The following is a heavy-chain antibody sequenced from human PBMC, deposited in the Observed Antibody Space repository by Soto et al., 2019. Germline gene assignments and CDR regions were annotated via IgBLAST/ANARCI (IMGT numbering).Heavy chain of an antibody. CDR1: GGSISSSPYY. J-gene: IGHJ4*02. Sequence: QLQLQESGPGLVEPSETLSLTCTVSGGSISSSPYYWAWIRQPPGKGLQWIGNIYYNGNTFYNPSLKTRVAISIDTSKNQFPLRLSSVTASDTAVYYCARHGPLTNNWNQLNCWGQGTLVTVSS. CDR2: IYYNGNT. D-gene: IGHD1-1*01. CDR3: ARHGPLTNNWNQLNC. V-gene: IGHV4-39*01.